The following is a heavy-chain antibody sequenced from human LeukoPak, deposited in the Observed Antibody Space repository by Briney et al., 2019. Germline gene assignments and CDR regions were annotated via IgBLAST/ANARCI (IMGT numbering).Heavy chain of an antibody. Sequence: GGSLRLSCAASGFTFSSYWMHWIRQAPGKGLVWVSHINSDGSSTSYADSVKGRFTISRDNAKNTLYLQMNSLRAEDTAVYYCARDRGGQPDYWGQGALVTVSS. V-gene: IGHV3-74*01. J-gene: IGHJ4*02. CDR1: GFTFSSYW. D-gene: IGHD6-25*01. CDR2: INSDGSST. CDR3: ARDRGGQPDY.